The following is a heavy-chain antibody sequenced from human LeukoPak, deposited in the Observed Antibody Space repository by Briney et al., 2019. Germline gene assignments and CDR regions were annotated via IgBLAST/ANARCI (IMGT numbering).Heavy chain of an antibody. CDR1: GFTFSDYY. Sequence: GGSLRLSCAASGFTFSDYYMSWLRQAPGKGLEGGSYISCSSRTIYYADSVKGRFTISRDNAKNSLYVRKNSERAEDTYVYYCAMPSHNTGAPVTPFDSWGQGTLVTVSS. J-gene: IGHJ4*02. CDR2: ISCSSRTI. V-gene: IGHV3-11*04. D-gene: IGHD2-2*01. CDR3: AMPSHNTGAPVTPFDS.